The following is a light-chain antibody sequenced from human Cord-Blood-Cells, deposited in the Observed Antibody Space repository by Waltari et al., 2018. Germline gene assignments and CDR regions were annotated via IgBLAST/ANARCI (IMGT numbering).Light chain of an antibody. CDR3: CSYAGSYTWV. V-gene: IGLV2-11*01. Sequence: QSALTQPRSVSGSPGQSVTISCTGTSSDVGGYNYVSLYQQHPGKAPKLMIYDVSKRPSGVPDRFSGSKSGNTASLTISGLHAEDEADYYCCSYAGSYTWVFGGGTKLTVL. J-gene: IGLJ3*02. CDR1: SSDVGGYNY. CDR2: DVS.